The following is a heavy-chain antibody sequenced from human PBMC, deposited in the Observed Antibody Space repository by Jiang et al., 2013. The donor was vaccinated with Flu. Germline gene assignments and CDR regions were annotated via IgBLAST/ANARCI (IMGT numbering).Heavy chain of an antibody. J-gene: IGHJ4*02. Sequence: GSGLVKPSETLSLTCTVSGGSIGSYYWSWIRQPAGKGLDWIGRISMTGSTDYNPSLKSRVTMSVHTSKNQFSLRVTSVTAADTAMYYCAREGTDFDSSGYLYETVLWGQGILVAVSS. CDR2: ISMTGST. D-gene: IGHD3-22*01. CDR1: GGSIGSYY. CDR3: AREGTDFDSSGYLYETVL. V-gene: IGHV4-4*07.